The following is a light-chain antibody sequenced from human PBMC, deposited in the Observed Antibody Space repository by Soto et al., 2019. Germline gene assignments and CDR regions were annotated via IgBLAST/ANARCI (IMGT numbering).Light chain of an antibody. V-gene: IGLV2-14*01. Sequence: QSALTQPASVSGSPGQSITISCTGTSSDVGGYNYVSWYQQHPGKAPKLMIYEVSNRPSGVSNRFSGSKSGNTASLTISGLQAEDEDDYYCSSYTSSSTLVFGTGTNVTVL. CDR2: EVS. CDR3: SSYTSSSTLV. CDR1: SSDVGGYNY. J-gene: IGLJ1*01.